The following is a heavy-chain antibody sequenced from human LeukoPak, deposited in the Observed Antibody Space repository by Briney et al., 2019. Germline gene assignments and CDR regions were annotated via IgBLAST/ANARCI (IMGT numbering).Heavy chain of an antibody. CDR1: GGSFRDYY. CDR3: ARGKVGATLFDY. J-gene: IGHJ4*02. D-gene: IGHD1-26*01. Sequence: SETLSLTCAVFGGSFRDYYWSWIRQTPGKGLEWIGEINHRGSTNYNPSLKSRVTISVDTSKNQFSLKLNSVTAADAAVYYCARGKVGATLFDYWGQGTLVTVSS. V-gene: IGHV4-34*01. CDR2: INHRGST.